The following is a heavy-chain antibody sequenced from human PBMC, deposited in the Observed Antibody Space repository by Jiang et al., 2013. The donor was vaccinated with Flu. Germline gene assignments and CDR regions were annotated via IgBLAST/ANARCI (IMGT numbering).Heavy chain of an antibody. CDR2: INQDGSDK. J-gene: IGHJ5*02. D-gene: IGHD3-10*01. CDR1: GFXFSGYW. CDR3: VRGSGREWFDP. Sequence: RLSCAASGFXFSGYWMSWVRQGPGKGLEWVANINQDGSDKRYVDSVKGRFTISRDNVKNALSLQMNSLRAEDSAIYYCVRGSGREWFDPWGQGTLVTVSS. V-gene: IGHV3-7*03.